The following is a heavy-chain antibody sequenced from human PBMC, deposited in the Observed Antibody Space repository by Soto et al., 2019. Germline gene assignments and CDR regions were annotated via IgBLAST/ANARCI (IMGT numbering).Heavy chain of an antibody. CDR2: ISSSGSTI. CDR3: ARESLGGDYPLDY. J-gene: IGHJ4*02. D-gene: IGHD4-17*01. V-gene: IGHV3-48*03. CDR1: GFTFSNYE. Sequence: HPGGSLRLSCAASGFTFSNYEMNWVRQAPGKGLEWVSYISSSGSTIYYADSVKGRFTISRGNAKNSLFLQVSSLRADDTAIYYCARESLGGDYPLDYWGQGTLVTVSS.